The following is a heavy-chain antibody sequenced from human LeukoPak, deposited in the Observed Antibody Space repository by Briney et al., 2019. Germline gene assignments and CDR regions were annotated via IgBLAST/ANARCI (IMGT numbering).Heavy chain of an antibody. CDR3: ARAHGSYPYDY. CDR1: GFTFSSYA. J-gene: IGHJ4*02. D-gene: IGHD1-26*01. CDR2: ISSNGGST. Sequence: PGGSLRLSCAASGFTFSSYAMHWVRQAPGKELEYVSAISSNGGSTYYANSVKGRFTISRDNSKNTLYLQMGSLRAEDMAVYYCARAHGSYPYDYWGQGTLVTVSS. V-gene: IGHV3-64*01.